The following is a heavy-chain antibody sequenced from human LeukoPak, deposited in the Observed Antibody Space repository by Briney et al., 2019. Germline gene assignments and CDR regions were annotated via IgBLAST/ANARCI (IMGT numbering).Heavy chain of an antibody. V-gene: IGHV3-72*01. CDR1: GFTFSDHY. J-gene: IGHJ4*02. D-gene: IGHD1-26*01. Sequence: GGSLRLSCAASGFTFSDHYMDWVRQAPGKGLEWVGRTRNKANSYTTEYAASVKGRFTISRDDSKHSLYLQMNSLKTEDTAVYYCARDRGGSYYDYWGQGTLVTVSS. CDR2: TRNKANSYTT. CDR3: ARDRGGSYYDY.